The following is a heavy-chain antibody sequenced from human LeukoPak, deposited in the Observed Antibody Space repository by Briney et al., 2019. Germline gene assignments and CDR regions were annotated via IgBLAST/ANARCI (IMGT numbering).Heavy chain of an antibody. CDR1: GYTFTSYD. J-gene: IGHJ4*02. CDR3: ARDDQPAYYDSSGYYPFDY. D-gene: IGHD3-22*01. V-gene: IGHV1-18*01. CDR2: ISAYNGNT. Sequence: ASVKVSCKASGYTFTSYDINWVRQATGQGLEWMGWISAYNGNTNYAQKLQGRVTMTTDTSTSTAYMELRSLRSDDTAVYYCARDDQPAYYDSSGYYPFDYWGQGTLVTVSS.